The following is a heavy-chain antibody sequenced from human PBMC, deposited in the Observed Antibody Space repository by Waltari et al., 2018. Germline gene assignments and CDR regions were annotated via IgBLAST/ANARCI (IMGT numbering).Heavy chain of an antibody. Sequence: EVQLVESGGGLIQPGGSLRLSCAASGFTVSSNYMSWARQAPGKGLELVAVIYSVGSKYYADSVKGRFTISRDNSKNTRYLQMNSLRAEDTAVYYCARAGSSWYRRGYFDLWGRGTLVTVSS. D-gene: IGHD6-13*01. J-gene: IGHJ2*01. CDR1: GFTVSSNY. CDR3: ARAGSSWYRRGYFDL. CDR2: IYSVGSK. V-gene: IGHV3-53*01.